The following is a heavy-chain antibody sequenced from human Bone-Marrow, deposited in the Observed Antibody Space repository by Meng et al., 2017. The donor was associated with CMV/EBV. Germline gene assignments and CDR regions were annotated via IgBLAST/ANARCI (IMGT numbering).Heavy chain of an antibody. Sequence: CTVSGGSVSSGSCDWSWIRQPPGKGLEWIGYIYYSGSTNYNPSLKSRVTISVDTSKNQFSLKLSSVTAADTAVYYCARVQLGAFDIWGQGTMVTVSS. J-gene: IGHJ3*02. CDR2: IYYSGST. V-gene: IGHV4-61*01. CDR3: ARVQLGAFDI. CDR1: GGSVSSGSCD. D-gene: IGHD6-13*01.